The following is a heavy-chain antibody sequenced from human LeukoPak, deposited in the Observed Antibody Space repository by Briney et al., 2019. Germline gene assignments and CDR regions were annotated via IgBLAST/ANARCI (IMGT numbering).Heavy chain of an antibody. V-gene: IGHV4-30-4*01. Sequence: PSQTLSLTCTVSGGSISSGDYYWNWIRQPPGKGLEWIGFINARGSSYYNPSLKSRVTITLDTSENQFSLRLSSVTAADTAVYYCARVLSGSGSLYYFDYWGQGTLVTVSS. CDR1: GGSISSGDYY. D-gene: IGHD3-10*01. CDR3: ARVLSGSGSLYYFDY. CDR2: INARGSS. J-gene: IGHJ4*02.